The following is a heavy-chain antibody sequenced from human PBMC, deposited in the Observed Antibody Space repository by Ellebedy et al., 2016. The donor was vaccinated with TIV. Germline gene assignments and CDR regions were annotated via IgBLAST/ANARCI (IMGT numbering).Heavy chain of an antibody. D-gene: IGHD3-16*01. CDR3: AKDQVGGDGRWVFDI. CDR2: IYGGGGST. J-gene: IGHJ3*02. Sequence: GESLKISCVGSGFRFSTYAMAWVRQTPGKGLEWVSGIYGGGGSTYYADSVKGRFTISRDNSKNTLYLQMNSLRAEDKAIYYCAKDQVGGDGRWVFDIWGQGTMVTVSS. CDR1: GFRFSTYA. V-gene: IGHV3-23*01.